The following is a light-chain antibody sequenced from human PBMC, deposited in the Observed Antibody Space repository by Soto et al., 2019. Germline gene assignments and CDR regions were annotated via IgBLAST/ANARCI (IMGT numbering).Light chain of an antibody. V-gene: IGLV1-47*01. Sequence: QSVLTQPPSASGTRGQRVTISCSGSSSNIGSNYVYWYQQLPGTGPKLLIYRNNQRPSGVPDRFSGSKSGTSASLAISGLRSEDEADYYCAAWDDSLSGHVVFGGGTKLTVL. CDR2: RNN. J-gene: IGLJ2*01. CDR3: AAWDDSLSGHVV. CDR1: SSNIGSNY.